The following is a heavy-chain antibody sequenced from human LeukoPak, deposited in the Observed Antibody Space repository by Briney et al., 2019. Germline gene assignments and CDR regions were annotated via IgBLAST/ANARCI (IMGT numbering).Heavy chain of an antibody. CDR1: GFTVSTNY. J-gene: IGHJ3*02. D-gene: IGHD6-13*01. Sequence: QPGGSLRISCADSGFTVSTNYMSWVRQAPGKGLEWVSLINSGGSTYCADYVKGRFSISRDNSKNTVYLQMNSLRAEDTAVYYCAKDRIAGHDTFDIWGQGTVVTVSS. CDR3: AKDRIAGHDTFDI. V-gene: IGHV3-66*02. CDR2: INSGGST.